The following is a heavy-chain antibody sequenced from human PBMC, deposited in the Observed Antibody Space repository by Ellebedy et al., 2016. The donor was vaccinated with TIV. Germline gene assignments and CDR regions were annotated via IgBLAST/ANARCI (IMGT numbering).Heavy chain of an antibody. Sequence: SVKVSCXGSGGPFSKFSISWVRQAPGQGLEWMGGIIPILGTANSAQKFQDRVTITADESSSTVYMELSSLGSEDTAVYYCARGLRVSSSSPYYFDHWGQGTLVTVSS. CDR2: IIPILGTA. J-gene: IGHJ4*02. CDR1: GGPFSKFS. V-gene: IGHV1-69*13. D-gene: IGHD3-22*01. CDR3: ARGLRVSSSSPYYFDH.